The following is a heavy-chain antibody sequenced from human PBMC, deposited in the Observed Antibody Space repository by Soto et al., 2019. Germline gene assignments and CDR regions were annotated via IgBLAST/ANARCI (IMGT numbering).Heavy chain of an antibody. J-gene: IGHJ5*02. CDR3: ARLVYDDFWSCYNWFDP. CDR1: GGSFSGYY. CDR2: INHSGST. D-gene: IGHD3-3*01. V-gene: IGHV4-34*01. Sequence: KQSQTLSLTCAVYGGSFSGYYWSWIRQPPGKGLEWIGEINHSGSTNYNPSLKIRVTISVDTSKNQFSLKLSSGTAADTAVYYCARLVYDDFWSCYNWFDPWGQGTLVTVSS.